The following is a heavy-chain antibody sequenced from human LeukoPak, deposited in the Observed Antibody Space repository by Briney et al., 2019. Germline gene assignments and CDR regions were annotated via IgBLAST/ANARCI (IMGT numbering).Heavy chain of an antibody. V-gene: IGHV5-51*01. D-gene: IGHD3-3*01. Sequence: GESLKISCKGSGYSFTSYWIGWVRQMPGKGLEWMGIIYPADSDTRYSPSFPGQVTNSADKSISTAYLQWSSLKAADTAIYYCARHTRDFVDYWGQGTLVTVSS. J-gene: IGHJ4*02. CDR3: ARHTRDFVDY. CDR1: GYSFTSYW. CDR2: IYPADSDT.